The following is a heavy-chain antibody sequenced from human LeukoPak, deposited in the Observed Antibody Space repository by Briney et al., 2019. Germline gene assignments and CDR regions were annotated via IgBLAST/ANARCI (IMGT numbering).Heavy chain of an antibody. J-gene: IGHJ6*03. CDR1: GGSFSGYY. Sequence: PSETLSLTCAVYGGSFSGYYWSWIRQPPGKGLALIGEINHSGSINHNPSLKSRVTISVDTSKNQFSLKLSSVTAADTAVYYCARGGGGYSSGWYARRDRYYMDVWGKGTTVTISS. CDR3: ARGGGGYSSGWYARRDRYYMDV. V-gene: IGHV4-34*01. D-gene: IGHD6-19*01. CDR2: INHSGSI.